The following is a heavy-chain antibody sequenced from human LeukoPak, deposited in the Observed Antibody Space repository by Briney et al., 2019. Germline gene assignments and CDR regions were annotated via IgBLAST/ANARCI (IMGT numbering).Heavy chain of an antibody. CDR3: ARDNSVEDTAWWFDP. Sequence: ASVKVSCKASGYTFTDNDINWVRQAPGQGLEWMGWLRPRNAMTEFAQKFQGRVTMTRDMSTSTDYMELSSLRSEDTAVYYCARDNSVEDTAWWFDPWGQGTLVTVSS. V-gene: IGHV1-8*01. CDR2: LRPRNAMT. J-gene: IGHJ5*02. D-gene: IGHD4-23*01. CDR1: GYTFTDND.